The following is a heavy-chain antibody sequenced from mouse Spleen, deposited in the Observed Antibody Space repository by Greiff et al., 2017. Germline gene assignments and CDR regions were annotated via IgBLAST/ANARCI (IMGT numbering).Heavy chain of an antibody. CDR3: APMMVTGYAMDD. V-gene: IGHV1-53*01. CDR1: GYTFTSYW. D-gene: IGHD2-3*01. Sequence: QVQLQQPGTELVKPGASVKLSCKATGYTFTSYWMHWVKQRPGQGLEWIGNINPCNGGTNYHEKFKRKATLTVDKSSSTAHMQLSSLTSEDSAVYFCAPMMVTGYAMDDWGQGTSVTVSS. CDR2: INPCNGGT. J-gene: IGHJ4*01.